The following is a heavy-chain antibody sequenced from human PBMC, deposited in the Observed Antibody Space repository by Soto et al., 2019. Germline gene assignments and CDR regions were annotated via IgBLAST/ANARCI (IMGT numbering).Heavy chain of an antibody. V-gene: IGHV3-7*01. CDR2: INEDGSEK. CDR1: GFTFSNYW. CDR3: ARDLFDY. J-gene: IGHJ4*02. Sequence: EVQLVESGGGLVQPGGSLRLSCAASGFTFSNYWMNWVRQAPGKGLEWVANINEDGSEKYYVDSAKGRFTIPRDNAKNSLYLQMSSLRAEDTAVYYCARDLFDYWGQGTLVTVSS.